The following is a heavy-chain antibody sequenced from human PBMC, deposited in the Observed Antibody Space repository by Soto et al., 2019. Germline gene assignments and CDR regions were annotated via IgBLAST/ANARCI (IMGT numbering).Heavy chain of an antibody. CDR1: GYIFTSYD. Sequence: ASVKVSCKASGYIFTSYDINWVRQATGQGLEWMGWMNPKSGNTGYAQKFQGRVTMTRDTSINTAYMELTRLTSDDTAVYYCARAVHTMIQGVRFRVDQWGQGTLVTVSS. CDR3: ARAVHTMIQGVRFRVDQ. D-gene: IGHD3-10*01. J-gene: IGHJ4*02. CDR2: MNPKSGNT. V-gene: IGHV1-8*01.